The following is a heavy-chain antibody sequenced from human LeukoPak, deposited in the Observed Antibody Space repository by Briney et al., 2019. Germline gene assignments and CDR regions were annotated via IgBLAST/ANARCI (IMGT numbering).Heavy chain of an antibody. Sequence: SVKVSCKASGGTFSSYAISWVRQAPGQGLEWMGGIIPIFGTANYAQKFQGRVTITTDESTSTAYMELSSLRSEDTAVYYCAVATYSGSYWFDPWGQGTLVTVSS. CDR2: IIPIFGTA. V-gene: IGHV1-69*05. CDR3: AVATYSGSYWFDP. J-gene: IGHJ5*02. D-gene: IGHD1-26*01. CDR1: GGTFSSYA.